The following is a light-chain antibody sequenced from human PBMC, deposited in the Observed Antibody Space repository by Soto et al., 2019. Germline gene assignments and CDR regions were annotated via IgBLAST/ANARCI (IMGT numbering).Light chain of an antibody. Sequence: IQMTQSPSSLSASVGDRVTITCQASQDISNYLNWYQQKPGKAPKLLIYDASNLETGVPSRFSGSGSGTHFTFPISSLQPKDIAAYYCQQYDNLLLPFGQGTRLEIK. CDR2: DAS. CDR1: QDISNY. V-gene: IGKV1-33*01. J-gene: IGKJ5*01. CDR3: QQYDNLLLP.